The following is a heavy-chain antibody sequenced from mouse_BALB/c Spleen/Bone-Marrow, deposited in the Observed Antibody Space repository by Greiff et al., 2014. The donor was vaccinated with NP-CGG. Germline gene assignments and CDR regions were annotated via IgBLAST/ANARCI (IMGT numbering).Heavy chain of an antibody. CDR1: GFSLINHG. D-gene: IGHD2-1*01. J-gene: IGHJ2*01. V-gene: IGHV2-4*02. CDR2: IWSGGTT. CDR3: ARSGNYDFFDH. Sequence: QVQLKESGPSLVQPSQSLSITCTVSGFSLINHGIHWVRQPPGKGLEWLGVIWSGGTTDYNATFIPRLSISKDKSKSQVLFKMNSLQVDDTATYYCARSGNYDFFDHWGQGTTLTVSS.